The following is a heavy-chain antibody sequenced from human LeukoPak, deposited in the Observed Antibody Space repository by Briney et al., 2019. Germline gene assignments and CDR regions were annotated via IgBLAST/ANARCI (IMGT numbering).Heavy chain of an antibody. D-gene: IGHD3-9*01. CDR3: ASQLPSQYFDWLTYNWFDP. Sequence: ASVKVSCKASGYTFTGYYMHWVRQAPGQGLEWMGRINPNSGGTNYAQKFQGRVTMTRDTSISTAYMELSRLRSDDTAVYYCASQLPSQYFDWLTYNWFDPWGQGTLVTVSS. CDR1: GYTFTGYY. J-gene: IGHJ5*02. V-gene: IGHV1-2*06. CDR2: INPNSGGT.